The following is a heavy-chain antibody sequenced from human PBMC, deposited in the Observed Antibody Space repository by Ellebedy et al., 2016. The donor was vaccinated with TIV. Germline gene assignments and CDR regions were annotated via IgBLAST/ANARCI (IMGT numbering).Heavy chain of an antibody. V-gene: IGHV1-2*02. D-gene: IGHD1-26*01. Sequence: ASVEVSCXASGSTFSGYYVHWVRQAPGQGLEWMGWINPNSGGTTYAQKFQGRVNLTRDTSITTAYMELSRLRSNDSAVYYCAVGATTPWGQGTLITVSS. CDR2: INPNSGGT. CDR1: GSTFSGYY. J-gene: IGHJ5*02. CDR3: AVGATTP.